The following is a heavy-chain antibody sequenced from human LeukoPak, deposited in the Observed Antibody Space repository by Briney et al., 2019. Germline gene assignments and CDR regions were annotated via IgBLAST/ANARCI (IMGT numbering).Heavy chain of an antibody. CDR2: INPNSGGT. Sequence: GASVKVSCKASGYTFTGYYMHWVRQAPGQGLEWMGWINPNSGGTNYAQKFQGRVTMTRDTSISTAYMELSRLRSDDTAVYYCARVYDFDDYYYGMDVWGQGTTVTVSS. CDR1: GYTFTGYY. V-gene: IGHV1-2*02. J-gene: IGHJ6*02. CDR3: ARVYDFDDYYYGMDV. D-gene: IGHD3-3*01.